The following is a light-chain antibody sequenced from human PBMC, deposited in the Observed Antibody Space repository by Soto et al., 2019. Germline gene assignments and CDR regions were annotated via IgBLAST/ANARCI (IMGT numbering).Light chain of an antibody. Sequence: QSALTQPASVSGSPGQSITISCTGTSSDVGGYNHVSWYQQHPGKAPKLIIYEVRNRPSGVSNRLSGSKSGNTPSLTISGLQADDEADYYCCSYTSSSIRVFGGGTKLTVL. CDR3: CSYTSSSIRV. V-gene: IGLV2-14*01. J-gene: IGLJ3*02. CDR2: EVR. CDR1: SSDVGGYNH.